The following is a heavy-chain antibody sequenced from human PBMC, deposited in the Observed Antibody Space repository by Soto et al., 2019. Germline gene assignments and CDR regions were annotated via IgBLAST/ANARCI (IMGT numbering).Heavy chain of an antibody. D-gene: IGHD3-3*01. Sequence: SLTISCRGSGYSFTSYWIGWVRQMPGKGLEWMGIIYPGDSDTRYSPSFQGQVTISADKSISTAYLQWSSLKASDTAMYYCAPYYDFSEYEILPGDDLQNSWGKGTWVTVS. CDR1: GYSFTSYW. J-gene: IGHJ4*02. CDR3: APYYDFSEYEILPGDDLQNS. V-gene: IGHV5-51*01. CDR2: IYPGDSDT.